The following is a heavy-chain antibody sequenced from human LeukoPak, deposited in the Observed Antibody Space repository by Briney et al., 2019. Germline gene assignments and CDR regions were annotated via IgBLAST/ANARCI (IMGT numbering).Heavy chain of an antibody. V-gene: IGHV4-61*02. Sequence: SESLSLTCIPYAGSISSGSYYWGWIRQPAGKGLEWIGRIYTSGSTHYNPSLECRVPRSLETSKNQFSLKLSYVTAAASAVYYCARQSASTIYGYWGRGTLVTVA. CDR2: IYTSGST. CDR3: ARQSASTIYGY. J-gene: IGHJ4*02. CDR1: AGSISSGSYY. D-gene: IGHD3-3*01.